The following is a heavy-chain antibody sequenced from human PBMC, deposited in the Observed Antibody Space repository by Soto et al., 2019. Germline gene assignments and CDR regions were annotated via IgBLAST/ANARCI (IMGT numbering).Heavy chain of an antibody. J-gene: IGHJ5*02. D-gene: IGHD1-26*01. CDR1: GDSVSSNSAA. CDR2: TYYRSKWYN. V-gene: IGHV6-1*01. Sequence: SQTLSLTCAISGDSVSSNSAAWNWIRQSPSRGLEWLGRTYYRSKWYNDYAVSVKSRITISPDTSKNQFSLQLNSVTPEDTAVYYCARASRAVVGATDWFDPWGQGTLVTVS. CDR3: ARASRAVVGATDWFDP.